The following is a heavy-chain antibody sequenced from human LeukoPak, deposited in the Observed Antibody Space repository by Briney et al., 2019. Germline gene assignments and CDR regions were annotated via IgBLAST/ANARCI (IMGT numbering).Heavy chain of an antibody. D-gene: IGHD3-10*01. CDR3: ARVAVRGVKVDY. CDR1: GFTFSSYG. V-gene: IGHV3-33*01. CDR2: IWYDGSNK. J-gene: IGHJ4*02. Sequence: GRSLRLSCAASGFTFSSYGVHWVRQAPGKGLEWVAVIWYDGSNKYYADSVKGRFTISRDNSKNTLYLQMNSLRAEDTAVYYCARVAVRGVKVDYWGQGTLVTVSS.